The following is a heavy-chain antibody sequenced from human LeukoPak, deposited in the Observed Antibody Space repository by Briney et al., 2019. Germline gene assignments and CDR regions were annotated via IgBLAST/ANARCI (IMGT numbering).Heavy chain of an antibody. CDR1: GFTFSSHY. CDR2: IDPNGRYT. V-gene: IGHV3-74*01. D-gene: IGHD6-19*01. Sequence: QPGGSLRLSCAASGFTFSSHYMHWVRQAPGKGLVSVSRIDPNGRYTSYADSVKGRFTISRDNAKNTLYLQMNTLGAEDTALYYCVRGSTDWNGMDVWGQGTTVTVSS. J-gene: IGHJ6*02. CDR3: VRGSTDWNGMDV.